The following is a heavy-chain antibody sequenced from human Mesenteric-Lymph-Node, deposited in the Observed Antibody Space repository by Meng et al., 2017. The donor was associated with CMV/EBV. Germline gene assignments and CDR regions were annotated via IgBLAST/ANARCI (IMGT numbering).Heavy chain of an antibody. Sequence: SETLSLTCTVSGYSISSGYYWGWIRQPPGKGLEWIGSIYHSGSTYYNPSLKSRVTISVDTSKNQFSLKLSSVTAADTAVYYCASARWLRPTGDYWGQGTLVTVSS. V-gene: IGHV4-38-2*02. CDR2: IYHSGST. CDR1: GYSISSGYY. J-gene: IGHJ4*02. CDR3: ASARWLRPTGDY. D-gene: IGHD5-12*01.